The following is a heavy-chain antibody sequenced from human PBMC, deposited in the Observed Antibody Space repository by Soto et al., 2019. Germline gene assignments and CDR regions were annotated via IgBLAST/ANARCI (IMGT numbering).Heavy chain of an antibody. CDR1: GFSFSSYA. Sequence: GGSLRLSCAASGFSFSSYAMSWVRPAPGKGLEWVSSISDGSGSTNYADSVRGRFTIARYRSKNTLYLHMISLRAEDTAVYYCAKEYCGAVCALDFWGQGAMVAVAS. D-gene: IGHD2-21*02. J-gene: IGHJ4*02. CDR2: ISDGSGST. V-gene: IGHV3-23*01. CDR3: AKEYCGAVCALDF.